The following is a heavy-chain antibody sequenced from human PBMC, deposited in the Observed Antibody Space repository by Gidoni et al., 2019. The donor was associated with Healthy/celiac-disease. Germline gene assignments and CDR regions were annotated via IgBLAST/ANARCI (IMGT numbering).Heavy chain of an antibody. D-gene: IGHD6-19*01. CDR2: ISSSGSTI. V-gene: IGHV3-11*01. CDR1: GFTFSAYY. Sequence: QVQLVEAGGGLVKPGGSLGLSCEASGFTFSAYYMSWIRQAPGKGLGWVSYISSSGSTIYYADSVKGRFTISRDNAKNSLYLQMNSLRAEDTAVYYCARDVEYGIAVANDYWGQGTLVTVSS. J-gene: IGHJ4*02. CDR3: ARDVEYGIAVANDY.